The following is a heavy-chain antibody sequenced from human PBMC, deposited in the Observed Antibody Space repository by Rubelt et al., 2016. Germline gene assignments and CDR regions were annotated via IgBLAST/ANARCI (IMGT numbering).Heavy chain of an antibody. CDR2: ISGSGGST. CDR1: GFAFSSYA. D-gene: IGHD4-17*01. J-gene: IGHJ4*02. V-gene: IGHV3-23*01. CDR3: AKVPIRTVTSTFDY. Sequence: EVQLLESGGGLVQPGGSLRLSCAASGFAFSSYAMSWVRQAPGKGLKWVSAISGSGGSTYYADSVKGRLTISRDNSKNTLYLQMNSLRAEDTAVYYCAKVPIRTVTSTFDYWGQGTLVTVSS.